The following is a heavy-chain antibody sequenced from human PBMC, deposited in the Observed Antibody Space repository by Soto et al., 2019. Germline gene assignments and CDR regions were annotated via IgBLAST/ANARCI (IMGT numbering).Heavy chain of an antibody. CDR1: GFDFPGFW. D-gene: IGHD2-21*02. Sequence: VQVVESGGTLVQPGGSLRLSCEVSGFDFPGFWMNWVRQAPGKGLEWVANINHGGSETNFLDSVKGRFTISRDNAKSTQYLQMNSLRVEDTAVYYCTRGGRDLDFWGQGTVVIVSS. J-gene: IGHJ4*02. V-gene: IGHV3-7*04. CDR2: INHGGSET. CDR3: TRGGRDLDF.